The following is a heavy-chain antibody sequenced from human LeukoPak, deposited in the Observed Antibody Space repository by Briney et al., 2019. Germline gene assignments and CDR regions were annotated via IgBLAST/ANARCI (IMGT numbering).Heavy chain of an antibody. Sequence: GGSLRLSCAASGFTFSSYAMSWVRQAPGKGLEWVSAISGSGGSTYYADSVKGRFTISRDNSKNTLYLQMNSLRAEDTAVYYCAKSWSYYDSSGLSYYFDYWGQGTLVTVSS. CDR2: ISGSGGST. J-gene: IGHJ4*02. CDR1: GFTFSSYA. V-gene: IGHV3-23*01. D-gene: IGHD3-22*01. CDR3: AKSWSYYDSSGLSYYFDY.